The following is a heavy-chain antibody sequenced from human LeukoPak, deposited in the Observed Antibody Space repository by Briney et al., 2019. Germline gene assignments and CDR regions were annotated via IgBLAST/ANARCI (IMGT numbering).Heavy chain of an antibody. CDR2: IYYSGST. CDR1: GGSISSYY. J-gene: IGHJ4*02. Sequence: PSETLSLTCTVSGGSISSYYWSWIRQPPGKGLEWIGYIYYSGSTNYNPSLKSRVTISVDTSKNQFSLKLSSVTAADTAVYYCARRGIQLWLRNYFDYWGQGTLVTVSS. CDR3: ARRGIQLWLRNYFDY. D-gene: IGHD5-18*01. V-gene: IGHV4-59*12.